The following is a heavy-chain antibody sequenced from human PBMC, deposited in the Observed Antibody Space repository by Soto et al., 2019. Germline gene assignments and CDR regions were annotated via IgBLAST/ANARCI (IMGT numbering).Heavy chain of an antibody. V-gene: IGHV3-72*01. D-gene: IGHD2-15*01. CDR3: ASAVSATRASGLDV. CDR2: SKNKANSYTT. CDR1: GFIFSDHY. Sequence: EVQLVASGGGLVQPGGSLRLSCAASGFIFSDHYMDWVRQAPGKGLEWLGRSKNKANSYTTDYAGSVKGRFTVSRDDSKSSLYLQMTSLQTEEPAVYYCASAVSATRASGLDVWGQGTTVTVSS. J-gene: IGHJ6*02.